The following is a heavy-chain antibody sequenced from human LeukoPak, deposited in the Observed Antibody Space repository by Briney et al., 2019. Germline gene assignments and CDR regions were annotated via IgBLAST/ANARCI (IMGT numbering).Heavy chain of an antibody. J-gene: IGHJ3*02. Sequence: GGSLRLPCAASGLTVSSNYMSWVRQAPGKGLEWVSIIYSGGSTYYADSVKGRFTISRDNSKNTLYLQMNSLRVEDTALYYCARDQGVGATTGLDFDIWGQGTRVTVS. CDR3: ARDQGVGATTGLDFDI. D-gene: IGHD1-26*01. CDR2: IYSGGST. V-gene: IGHV3-66*01. CDR1: GLTVSSNY.